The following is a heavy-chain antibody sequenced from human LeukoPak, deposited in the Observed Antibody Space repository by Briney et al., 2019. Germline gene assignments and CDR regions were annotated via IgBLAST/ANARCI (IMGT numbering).Heavy chain of an antibody. J-gene: IGHJ5*02. D-gene: IGHD3-10*01. CDR1: GFTFSNYS. CDR3: AREQGAIWFGELFTNWFDP. Sequence: GGSLRLSCAASGFTFSNYSMNWVRQAPGKGLEWVANIKQDGSEKYYVDSVKGRFTISRDNAKNSLYLQMNSLRAEDTAVYYCAREQGAIWFGELFTNWFDPWGQGTLVTVSS. CDR2: IKQDGSEK. V-gene: IGHV3-7*01.